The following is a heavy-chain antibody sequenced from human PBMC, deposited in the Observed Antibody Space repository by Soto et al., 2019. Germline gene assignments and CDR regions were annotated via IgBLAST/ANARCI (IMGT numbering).Heavy chain of an antibody. CDR2: IKQDGSEK. J-gene: IGHJ6*02. CDR1: GFTFSSYW. CDR3: ARGGSRSGSNPYYYYGMDV. D-gene: IGHD1-26*01. Sequence: PGGSLRLSCAASGFTFSSYWMSWVRQAPGKGLEWVANIKQDGSEKYYVDSVKGRFTNSRDNAKNSLYLQMNSLRAEDTAVYYCARGGSRSGSNPYYYYGMDVWGQGTTVTVSS. V-gene: IGHV3-7*03.